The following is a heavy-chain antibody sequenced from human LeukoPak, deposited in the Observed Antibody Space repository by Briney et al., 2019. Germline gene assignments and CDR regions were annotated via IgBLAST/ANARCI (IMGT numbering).Heavy chain of an antibody. V-gene: IGHV3-21*04. CDR2: ISSSSSYI. CDR3: AKPIFRQMAAAGEFDY. CDR1: GFTFSSYS. J-gene: IGHJ4*02. D-gene: IGHD6-13*01. Sequence: GGSLRLSCAASGFTFSSYSMNWVRQAPGKGLEWVSSISSSSSYIYYADSVKGRFTISRDNSKNTLYLQMNSLGAEDTAVYYCAKPIFRQMAAAGEFDYWGQGTLVTVSS.